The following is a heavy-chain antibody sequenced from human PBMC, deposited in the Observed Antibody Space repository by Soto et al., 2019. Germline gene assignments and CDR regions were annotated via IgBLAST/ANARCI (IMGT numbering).Heavy chain of an antibody. CDR1: GFTFSGSA. J-gene: IGHJ3*02. V-gene: IGHV3-73*01. CDR3: TRLYDFWSGPIDDAFDI. D-gene: IGHD3-3*01. CDR2: IRSKANSYAT. Sequence: PGGSLRLSCAASGFTFSGSAMHWVRQASGKGLEWVGRIRSKANSYATAYAASVKGRFTISRDDSKNTAYLQMNSLKTEDTAVYYCTRLYDFWSGPIDDAFDIWSQWTMVTV.